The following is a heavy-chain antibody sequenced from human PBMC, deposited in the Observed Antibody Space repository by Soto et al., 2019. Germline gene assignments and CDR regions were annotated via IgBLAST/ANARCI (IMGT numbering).Heavy chain of an antibody. J-gene: IGHJ5*02. D-gene: IGHD3-10*01. CDR3: ANRALAP. V-gene: IGHV3-23*01. Sequence: PWGSLRLSCAASGFTFSNYAMNWVRQAPGKGLEWISAVTGSGTTYYADSVKGRFTNSRDNSRNTAYLQMNSLRAEDTAIYYCANRALAPWGQGTLVNVSS. CDR1: GFTFSNYA. CDR2: VTGSGTT.